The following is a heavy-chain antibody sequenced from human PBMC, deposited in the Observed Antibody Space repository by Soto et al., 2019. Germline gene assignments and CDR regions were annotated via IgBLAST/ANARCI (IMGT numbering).Heavy chain of an antibody. V-gene: IGHV3-21*01. CDR2: ISSSSSYI. J-gene: IGHJ6*03. D-gene: IGHD6-19*01. Sequence: EVQLVESGGGLVKPGGSLRLSCAASGFTFSSYSMNWVRQAPGKGLEWVSSISSSSSYIYYADSVKGRFTISRDNAKNSLYLQMNSLRAEDTAVYYCARGRDGGGEYSSGWYGYYYYYYMDVWGKGTTVTVSS. CDR3: ARGRDGGGEYSSGWYGYYYYYYMDV. CDR1: GFTFSSYS.